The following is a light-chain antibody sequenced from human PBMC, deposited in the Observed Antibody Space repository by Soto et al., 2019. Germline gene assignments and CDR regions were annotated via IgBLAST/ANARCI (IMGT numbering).Light chain of an antibody. Sequence: IVLTQSPGTLSLSPGERSILSCRASQSVSSRYLAWYQQKPGQAPRLLIYGASSRATGIPDRFSGTGSGTDFTLTISRLEPEDFAVYYCQQYGSSPPISFGQGTRLEIK. CDR1: QSVSSRY. J-gene: IGKJ5*01. CDR3: QQYGSSPPIS. V-gene: IGKV3-20*01. CDR2: GAS.